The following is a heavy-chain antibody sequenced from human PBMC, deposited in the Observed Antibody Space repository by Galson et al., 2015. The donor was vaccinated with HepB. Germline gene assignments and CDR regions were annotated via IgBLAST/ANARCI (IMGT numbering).Heavy chain of an antibody. Sequence: SETLSLTCTVSAGSISGYYCGWTRQSPGRGLEWIGYNYHIGSANYNPSLKSRVTISVDTSKNQSSLKLSSVTAADTAVYYCARAPSAIIVKYFDLWGRGTLVTVSS. CDR3: ARAPSAIIVKYFDL. D-gene: IGHD2/OR15-2a*01. CDR1: AGSISGYY. J-gene: IGHJ2*01. V-gene: IGHV4-59*01. CDR2: NYHIGSA.